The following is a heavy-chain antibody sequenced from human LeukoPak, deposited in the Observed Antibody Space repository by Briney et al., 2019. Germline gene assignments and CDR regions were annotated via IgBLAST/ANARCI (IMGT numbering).Heavy chain of an antibody. J-gene: IGHJ4*02. CDR1: GFTFTNYW. D-gene: IGHD3-10*01. V-gene: IGHV3-74*01. Sequence: GGSLRLSCAASGFTFTNYWMNWLRQVPGKGLEWVSHISNDGSDTDYADSVKGRFTISRDNAKNTLYLQMRSLRAEDTAVYYCVRYFYGSGSYDYWGQGTLLTVSS. CDR3: VRYFYGSGSYDY. CDR2: ISNDGSDT.